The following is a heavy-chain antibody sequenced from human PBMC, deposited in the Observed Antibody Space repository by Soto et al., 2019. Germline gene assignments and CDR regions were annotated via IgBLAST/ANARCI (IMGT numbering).Heavy chain of an antibody. V-gene: IGHV3-23*01. Sequence: GSLRLSCVASGFTFSFYSMSWVRQAPGKGLKWVSAIDNAGGTSYADSVKGRFTISRDNSKNTLYLQMNSLRAEDTAVYYCAKDYPRSGSPGLEFDYWGQGT. CDR1: GFTFSFYS. J-gene: IGHJ4*02. CDR2: IDNAGGT. CDR3: AKDYPRSGSPGLEFDY. D-gene: IGHD3-10*01.